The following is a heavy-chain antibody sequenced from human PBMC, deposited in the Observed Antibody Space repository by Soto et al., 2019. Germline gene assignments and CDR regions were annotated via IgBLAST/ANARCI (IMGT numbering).Heavy chain of an antibody. V-gene: IGHV4-4*07. Sequence: SETLSLTCTVSGGSISGYYWSWVRQPAGKGLEWVGRIYSDGTTNYSPSLKSRVTMSLDTSKDQFSLHLNSVTAADAAVYYCSRVGCSNSKCYTRGMDVWGQGTTVTVSS. J-gene: IGHJ6*02. D-gene: IGHD2-2*01. CDR2: IYSDGTT. CDR3: SRVGCSNSKCYTRGMDV. CDR1: GGSISGYY.